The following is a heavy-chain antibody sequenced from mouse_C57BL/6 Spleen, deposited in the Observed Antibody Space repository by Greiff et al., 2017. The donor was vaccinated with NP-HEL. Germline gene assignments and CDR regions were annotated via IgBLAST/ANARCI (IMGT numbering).Heavy chain of an antibody. CDR1: GYAFSSYW. Sequence: QVQLKESGAELVKPGASVKISCKASGYAFSSYWMNWVKQRPGKGLEWIGQIYPGDGDTNYNGKFKGKATLTADKSSSTAYMQLSSLTSEDSAVYFCARGNWDRYFDVWGTGTTVTVSS. CDR2: IYPGDGDT. V-gene: IGHV1-80*01. CDR3: ARGNWDRYFDV. J-gene: IGHJ1*03. D-gene: IGHD4-1*01.